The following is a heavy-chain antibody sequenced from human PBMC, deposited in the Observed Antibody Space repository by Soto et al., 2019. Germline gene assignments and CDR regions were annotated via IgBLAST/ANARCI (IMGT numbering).Heavy chain of an antibody. CDR1: GGSISSYY. V-gene: IGHV4-59*01. D-gene: IGHD3-10*01. CDR3: AREYYYGSGSYSFDY. CDR2: IYYSGST. J-gene: IGHJ4*02. Sequence: PSETLSLTCTVSGGSISSYYWSWIRQPPGKGLEWIGYIYYSGSTNYNPSLKSRVTISVDTSKNQFSLKLSSVTAADTAVYYCAREYYYGSGSYSFDYWGQGTLVTVSS.